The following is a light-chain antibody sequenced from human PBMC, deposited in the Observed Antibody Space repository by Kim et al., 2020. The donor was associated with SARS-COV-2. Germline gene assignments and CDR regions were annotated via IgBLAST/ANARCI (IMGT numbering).Light chain of an antibody. CDR2: GAS. V-gene: IGKV3-20*01. Sequence: DIVLTQSPGTLSLSPGERATLSCRASQSVSSSHLAWYQQKPGQAPRLLIYGASSRATGIPDRFSGSGSGTDFTLTISRLETEDFAVYYCQQYGGSPWTFGQGTKVDIK. J-gene: IGKJ1*01. CDR3: QQYGGSPWT. CDR1: QSVSSSH.